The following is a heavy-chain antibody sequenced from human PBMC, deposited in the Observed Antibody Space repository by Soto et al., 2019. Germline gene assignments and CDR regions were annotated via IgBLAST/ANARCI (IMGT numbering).Heavy chain of an antibody. J-gene: IGHJ4*02. Sequence: QVQLVESGGGVVQPGRSLRLSCAASGFTFSSYGMHWARQAPGKGLEWVAVIWYDGSNKYYADSVKGRFTISRDNSKNTLYLQMNSLRAEDTAVYYCARGAVMDIDYWGQGTLVTVSS. CDR1: GFTFSSYG. V-gene: IGHV3-33*01. CDR2: IWYDGSNK. D-gene: IGHD2-2*03. CDR3: ARGAVMDIDY.